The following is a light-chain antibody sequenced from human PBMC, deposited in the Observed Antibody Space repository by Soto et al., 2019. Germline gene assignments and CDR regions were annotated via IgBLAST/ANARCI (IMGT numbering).Light chain of an antibody. CDR2: ANS. CDR3: QSYDSSLRGWV. Sequence: QSVLTQPPSVSRTPGQRVTISCTGSRSNIGAGYDVHWYQQLPGTAPKLLIYANSNRPSGVPDRFSGSKSGTSASLAITGLRAEDEADYYCQSYDSSLRGWVFGGGTKLTVL. V-gene: IGLV1-40*01. J-gene: IGLJ3*02. CDR1: RSNIGAGYD.